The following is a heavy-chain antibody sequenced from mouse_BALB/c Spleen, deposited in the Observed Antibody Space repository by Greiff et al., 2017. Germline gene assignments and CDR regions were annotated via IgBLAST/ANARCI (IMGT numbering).Heavy chain of an antibody. CDR3: ARNIYYDYERAWFAY. J-gene: IGHJ3*01. CDR1: GYSITSGYY. Sequence: EVQLQQSGPGLVKPSQSLSLTCSVTGYSITSGYYWNWIRQFPGNKLEWMGYISYDGSNNYNPSLKNRISITRDTSKNQFFLKLNSVTTEDTATYYCARNIYYDYERAWFAYWGQGTLVTVSA. V-gene: IGHV3-6*02. CDR2: ISYDGSN. D-gene: IGHD2-4*01.